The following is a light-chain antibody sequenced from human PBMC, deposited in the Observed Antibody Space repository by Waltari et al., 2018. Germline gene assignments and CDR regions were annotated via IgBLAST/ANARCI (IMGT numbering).Light chain of an antibody. CDR1: QSVLYSSNNKNS. J-gene: IGKJ1*01. CDR2: WAS. V-gene: IGKV4-1*01. CDR3: QQYYTTRT. Sequence: DIVMTQSPDSLAVSLGERATINCKSSQSVLYSSNNKNSLAWYQQKPGQPPKLLIYWASTRESGVPDRCSGSGSGTDFTLTISSLQAEDVAVYYCQQYYTTRTFGQGTKVEIK.